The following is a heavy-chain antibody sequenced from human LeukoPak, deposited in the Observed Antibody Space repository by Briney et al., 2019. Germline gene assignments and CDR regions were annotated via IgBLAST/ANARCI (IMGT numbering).Heavy chain of an antibody. D-gene: IGHD2/OR15-2a*01. CDR2: IYSGGST. J-gene: IGHJ4*02. Sequence: PGGSLRLSCAASGFTVSSNYMSWVRQAPGKGLEWVSVIYSGGSTYYADSVKGRFTISRDNSKNTLYLQMNSLRAEDTTVYYCGRSPLGNILDYWGQGTLVTVSS. CDR1: GFTVSSNY. V-gene: IGHV3-53*01. CDR3: GRSPLGNILDY.